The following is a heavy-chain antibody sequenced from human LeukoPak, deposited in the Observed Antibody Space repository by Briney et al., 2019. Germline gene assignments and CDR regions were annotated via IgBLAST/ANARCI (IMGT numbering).Heavy chain of an antibody. D-gene: IGHD4-17*01. CDR3: ARAGVFTTVTIDFPAYYYYYMDV. CDR2: INHSGST. CDR1: GGAFSGFY. V-gene: IGHV4-34*01. Sequence: SETLSLTCAVYGGAFSGFYWSWIRQPPGKGLEWIGEINHSGSTNYNPSLKSRVTVSVDPSKNQFSLKLSSVTAADTAVYYCARAGVFTTVTIDFPAYYYYYMDVWGKGTTVTVSS. J-gene: IGHJ6*03.